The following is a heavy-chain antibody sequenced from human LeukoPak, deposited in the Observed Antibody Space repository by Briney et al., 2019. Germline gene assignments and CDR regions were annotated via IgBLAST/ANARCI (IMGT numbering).Heavy chain of an antibody. V-gene: IGHV3-30-3*01. Sequence: GGSLSLSCAASAFTFSSYAMHWVRQAPGKGLEWVADISHDGSNKYYADSVKRRFTVSRDNSNNTLYLQMNSLRAEDTAVYYCSRDSPYGDYVPYFDYWGEGTLVTVSS. CDR3: SRDSPYGDYVPYFDY. CDR1: AFTFSSYA. CDR2: ISHDGSNK. D-gene: IGHD4-17*01. J-gene: IGHJ4*02.